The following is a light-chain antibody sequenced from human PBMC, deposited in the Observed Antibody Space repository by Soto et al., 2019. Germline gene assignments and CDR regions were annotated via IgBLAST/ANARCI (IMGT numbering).Light chain of an antibody. J-gene: IGKJ5*01. V-gene: IGKV1-33*01. CDR1: QDISNY. Sequence: DIQMTQSPSYLSTSVGDRVSITCQASQDISNYLNWYQQKTGKAPKLLIYDASNLETGVPSRFSRSGSGTDFTFTISSLQPEEIATYYCQQYDNLPITFGQGTRLEIK. CDR2: DAS. CDR3: QQYDNLPIT.